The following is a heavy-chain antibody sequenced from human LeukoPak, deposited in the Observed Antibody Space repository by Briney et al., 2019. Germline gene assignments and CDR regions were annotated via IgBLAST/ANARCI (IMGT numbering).Heavy chain of an antibody. CDR2: IYSGGSS. D-gene: IGHD5-18*01. Sequence: GGSLRLSCAASGFIVSSNYMSWVRQAPGKGLEWVSVIYSGGSSYYADSVKGRFTISRDNSKNTLYLQMNSLRAEDTAMYYCARARSGYSYVLDYWGQGTLVTVSS. V-gene: IGHV3-53*01. J-gene: IGHJ4*02. CDR3: ARARSGYSYVLDY. CDR1: GFIVSSNY.